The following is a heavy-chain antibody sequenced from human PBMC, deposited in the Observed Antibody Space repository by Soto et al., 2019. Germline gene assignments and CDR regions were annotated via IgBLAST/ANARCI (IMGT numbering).Heavy chain of an antibody. J-gene: IGHJ4*02. CDR1: GGSISSYY. Sequence: QVQLQESGPGLVKPSETLSLTCTVSGGSISSYYWSWIRKPPGKGLEWIGYIYYSGSTNYNPSLKSRVTISVDTSKNQFSLKLRSVTAADTAVYSCARRYGSCFDYWGQGTLVTVSS. CDR3: ARRYGSCFDY. V-gene: IGHV4-59*08. D-gene: IGHD5-18*01. CDR2: IYYSGST.